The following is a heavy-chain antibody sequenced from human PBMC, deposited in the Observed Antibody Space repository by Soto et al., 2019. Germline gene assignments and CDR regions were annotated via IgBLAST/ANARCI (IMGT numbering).Heavy chain of an antibody. Sequence: LRLSCAASGFTFSSYSMNWVRQAPGKGLEWVSSISSSSSYIYYADSVKGRFTISRDNAKNSLYLQMNSLRAEDTAVYYCATSYEDPYYYDSSGYYRIDYWGQGTLVTVSS. CDR1: GFTFSSYS. D-gene: IGHD3-22*01. V-gene: IGHV3-21*01. CDR3: ATSYEDPYYYDSSGYYRIDY. CDR2: ISSSSSYI. J-gene: IGHJ4*02.